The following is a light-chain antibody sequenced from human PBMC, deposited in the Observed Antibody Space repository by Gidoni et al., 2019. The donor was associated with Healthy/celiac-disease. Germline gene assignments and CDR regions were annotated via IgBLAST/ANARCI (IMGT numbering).Light chain of an antibody. Sequence: EIVMTQSPPTLSVSPGERATLSCRASQSVSSNVAWYQQKPGQAPRLLIYGASTRATGIPARFSGSGSGTEFTLTISSLQSEDFAVYYCQQYNNWPPYTFGQGTELEIK. J-gene: IGKJ2*01. V-gene: IGKV3-15*01. CDR3: QQYNNWPPYT. CDR1: QSVSSN. CDR2: GAS.